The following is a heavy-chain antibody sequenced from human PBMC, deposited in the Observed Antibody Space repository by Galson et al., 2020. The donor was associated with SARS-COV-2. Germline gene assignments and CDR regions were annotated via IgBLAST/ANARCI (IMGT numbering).Heavy chain of an antibody. CDR3: AAPYCSGGSCNDAFDI. J-gene: IGHJ3*02. D-gene: IGHD2-15*01. CDR1: GFTFTSSA. V-gene: IGHV1-58*01. Sequence: SVKVSCKASGFTFTSSAVQWVRQARGQRLEWIGWIVVGSGKTNYAQKFQERVTITRDMSTSTAYMELSSLGSEDTAVYYCAAPYCSGGSCNDAFDIWGQGTMVTVSS. CDR2: IVVGSGKT.